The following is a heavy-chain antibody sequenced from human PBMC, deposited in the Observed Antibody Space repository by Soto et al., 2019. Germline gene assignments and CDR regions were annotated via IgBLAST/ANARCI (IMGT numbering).Heavy chain of an antibody. CDR3: AIELRRYYYYYYMDV. J-gene: IGHJ6*03. CDR2: IIPILGIA. D-gene: IGHD5-12*01. Sequence: SVKVSCKASGGTFSSYTISWVRQAPGQGLEWMGRIIPILGIANYAQKFQGRVTITADKSTSTAYMELGSLRSEDTAVYYCAIELRRYYYYYYMDVWGKGTTVTVSS. V-gene: IGHV1-69*04. CDR1: GGTFSSYT.